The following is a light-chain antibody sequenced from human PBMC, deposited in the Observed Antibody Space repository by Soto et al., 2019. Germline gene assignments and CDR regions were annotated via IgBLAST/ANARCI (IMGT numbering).Light chain of an antibody. CDR1: HSVLHSSNNENS. J-gene: IGKJ4*01. V-gene: IGKV4-1*01. Sequence: DIVMTQSPDSLAVSLGERATINCKSSHSVLHSSNNENSVAWYQQKSGKAPKLLIYAASNLQSGVPSRFSGSGSGTDFTLTISGLQPEDVATYYCLQDNNYPLTFGGGTKVDI. CDR3: LQDNNYPLT. CDR2: AAS.